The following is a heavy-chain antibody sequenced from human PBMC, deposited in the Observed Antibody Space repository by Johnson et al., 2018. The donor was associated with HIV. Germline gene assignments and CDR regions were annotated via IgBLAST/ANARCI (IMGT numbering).Heavy chain of an antibody. CDR3: GREYKLSSGTYSSAFDI. D-gene: IGHD1-26*01. CDR1: GFTFDYYW. V-gene: IGHV3-9*01. CDR2: ISWNSGSI. Sequence: VQLVESGGGLVQPGGSLRLSCAASGFTFDYYWMHWVRQAPGKGLVWVSGISWNSGSIGYVDSVQGRFTISRDNAKNSLSLQMNSLRAEDTAVYYCGREYKLSSGTYSSAFDIWGQGTMVIVSS. J-gene: IGHJ3*02.